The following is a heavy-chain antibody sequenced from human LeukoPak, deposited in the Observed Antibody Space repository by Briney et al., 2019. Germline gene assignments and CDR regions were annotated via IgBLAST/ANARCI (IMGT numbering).Heavy chain of an antibody. CDR3: ARTTYSYGFDH. D-gene: IGHD5-18*01. CDR1: AGSISSYY. Sequence: KPSETLSLTCTVSAGSISSYYWSWIRQPPGKELEWIGYIYYSGSTNYNPSLKSRVTISGDTSKNQFSLKLRSLTAADTAVYYCARTTYSYGFDHWGRGALVTVSS. V-gene: IGHV4-59*01. J-gene: IGHJ4*02. CDR2: IYYSGST.